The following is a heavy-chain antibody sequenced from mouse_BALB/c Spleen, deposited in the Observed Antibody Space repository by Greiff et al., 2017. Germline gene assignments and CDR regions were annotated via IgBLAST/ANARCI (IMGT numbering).Heavy chain of an antibody. CDR1: GFSLTSYG. D-gene: IGHD2-4*01. V-gene: IGHV2-9*02. Sequence: VKLMESGPGLVAPSQSLSITCTVSGFSLTSYGVHWVRQPPGKGLEWLGVIWAGGSTNYNSALMSRLSISKDNSKSQVFLKMNSLQTDDTAMYYCARAPHYDYDDDSGAMDYWGQGTSVTVSS. CDR3: ARAPHYDYDDDSGAMDY. J-gene: IGHJ4*01. CDR2: IWAGGST.